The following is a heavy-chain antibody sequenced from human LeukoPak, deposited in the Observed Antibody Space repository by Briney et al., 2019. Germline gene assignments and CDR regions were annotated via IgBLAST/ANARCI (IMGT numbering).Heavy chain of an antibody. CDR2: INQDGGTT. J-gene: IGHJ6*03. Sequence: GGSLRLSCAASGFTFSSLWMSWVRQAPGRGPEWVANINQDGGTTYHVASVKGRFTISRDNAKNSLSLQMSSLRAEDTAVYYCTKDRQGPNQYHMDVWGKGTTVTVSS. CDR1: GFTFSSLW. CDR3: TKDRQGPNQYHMDV. V-gene: IGHV3-7*01.